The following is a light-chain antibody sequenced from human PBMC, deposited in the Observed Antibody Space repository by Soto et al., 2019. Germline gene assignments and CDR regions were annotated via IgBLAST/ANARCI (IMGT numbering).Light chain of an antibody. V-gene: IGKV1-5*01. J-gene: IGKJ4*01. CDR2: DAS. CDR1: QSISSW. CDR3: QQIYSAPLT. Sequence: IQVTMSPAALSASVGDRVTITCRASQSISSWLAWYQQKPGKAPKLLIYDASSLESGVPSRFSGSGSGTEFTLTISSLQPDDFAPYFCQQIYSAPLTFGGGTKVDIK.